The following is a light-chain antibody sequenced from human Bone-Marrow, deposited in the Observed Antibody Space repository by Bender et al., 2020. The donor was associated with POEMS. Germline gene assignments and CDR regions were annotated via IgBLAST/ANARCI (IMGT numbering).Light chain of an antibody. CDR2: DVS. Sequence: QSALTQPRSVSGSPGQSVTISCTGTSSDVGGYNFVSWYRHHPGKAPKVLIYDVSKRPSGVPDRFSGSKSGNTASLTISGLQAEDEADYYCCSCAGRDTLIFGGGTKVTV. CDR1: SSDVGGYNF. J-gene: IGLJ2*01. CDR3: CSCAGRDTLI. V-gene: IGLV2-11*01.